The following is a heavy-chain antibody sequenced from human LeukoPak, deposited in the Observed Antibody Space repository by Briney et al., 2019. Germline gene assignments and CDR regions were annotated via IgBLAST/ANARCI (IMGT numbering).Heavy chain of an antibody. Sequence: GGSLRLSCAASGFTFSSYSMNWVRQAPGKGLEWVSSISSSSSYIYYADSVKGRFTISRDNAKNSLYLQMNSLRAEDTAVYYCARDYVWGSYRYSYWGQGTLVTVSS. V-gene: IGHV3-21*01. CDR1: GFTFSSYS. CDR2: ISSSSSYI. CDR3: ARDYVWGSYRYSY. J-gene: IGHJ4*02. D-gene: IGHD3-16*02.